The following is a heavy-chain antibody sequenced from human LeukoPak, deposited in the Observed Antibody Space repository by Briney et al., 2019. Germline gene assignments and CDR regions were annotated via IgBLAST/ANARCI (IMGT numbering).Heavy chain of an antibody. CDR1: GGSVRSGSYY. J-gene: IGHJ3*02. D-gene: IGHD1-26*01. CDR3: ARSALGRDAFDI. V-gene: IGHV4-61*03. Sequence: TSETLSLTCTVSGGSVRSGSYYWNWIRHPTEKGLEWIGYIYYSGRTDYNPSLKSRVTISVDTSKNLFSLKLSSVTAADTAVYYCARSALGRDAFDIWGQGTMVTVSS. CDR2: IYYSGRT.